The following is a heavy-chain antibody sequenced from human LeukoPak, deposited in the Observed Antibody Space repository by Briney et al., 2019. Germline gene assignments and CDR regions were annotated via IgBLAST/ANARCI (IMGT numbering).Heavy chain of an antibody. CDR1: GFTFSSYA. V-gene: IGHV3-23*01. D-gene: IGHD6-19*01. CDR2: ISGSGGST. Sequence: GGSLRLSCAASGFTFSSYAMSWVRQAPGKGLEWVSAISGSGGSTYYADSVKGRFTISRDNSKNTLYLQMNSLRAEDTAVYYCARAIEQWLDGDYYYYYYMGVRGKGTTVTVSS. J-gene: IGHJ6*03. CDR3: ARAIEQWLDGDYYYYYYMGV.